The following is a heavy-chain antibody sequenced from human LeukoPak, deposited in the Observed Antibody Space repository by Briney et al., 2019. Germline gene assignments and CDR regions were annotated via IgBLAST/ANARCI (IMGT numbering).Heavy chain of an antibody. V-gene: IGHV3-9*01. D-gene: IGHD3-22*01. Sequence: GGSLRLSCAASGFTFDDSAMHWVRHVPGKGLKWVSGISWNSGIIDYADSVKGRFTISRDNAKNSLYLQMNNLRPDDTAFYYCAKAPPYYSDSSGYFQHWGQGTLVTVSS. CDR1: GFTFDDSA. CDR3: AKAPPYYSDSSGYFQH. CDR2: ISWNSGII. J-gene: IGHJ1*01.